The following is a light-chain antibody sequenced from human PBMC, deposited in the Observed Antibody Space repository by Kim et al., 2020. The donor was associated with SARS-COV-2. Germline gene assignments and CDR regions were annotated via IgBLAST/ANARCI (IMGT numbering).Light chain of an antibody. CDR1: QGVSYN. CDR2: GTS. Sequence: VSPGERAPLSCRASQGVSYNLAWYQQKPGQAPRLLIYGTSTRATGIPARFSGSVSGPEFSLTISSLQSEDFAVYYCQQYNNWPLTFGGGTKVDIK. CDR3: QQYNNWPLT. J-gene: IGKJ4*01. V-gene: IGKV3-15*01.